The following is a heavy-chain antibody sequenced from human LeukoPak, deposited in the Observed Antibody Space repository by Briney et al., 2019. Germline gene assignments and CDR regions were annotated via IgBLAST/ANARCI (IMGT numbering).Heavy chain of an antibody. CDR2: INPSGGST. D-gene: IGHD6-13*01. CDR3: ERDYIRSSYWFDP. J-gene: IGHJ5*02. CDR1: GYTFTSYY. V-gene: IGHV1-46*01. Sequence: GASVTVSCKSSGYTFTSYYMHWVRQAPGQGMAWMGIINPSGGSTSYAPKFQGRVTMTRDMSTSTVYMELSSLSSEDTAVYYCERDYIRSSYWFDPWGQGTLVTVSS.